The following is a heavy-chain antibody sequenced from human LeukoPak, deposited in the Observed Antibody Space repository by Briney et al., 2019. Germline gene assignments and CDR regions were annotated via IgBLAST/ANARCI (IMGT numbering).Heavy chain of an antibody. Sequence: SETLSLTCTVSGGSISSGDNYWSWIRQPPGKGLEWIGYIYYSGSTYYNPSLKSRVTVSVDTSKNQFSLKLSSLSAADTAVYYCARGDLYSSSWYNWGQGTLVTVSS. CDR2: IYYSGST. D-gene: IGHD6-13*01. CDR3: ARGDLYSSSWYN. CDR1: GGSISSGDNY. V-gene: IGHV4-30-4*08. J-gene: IGHJ4*02.